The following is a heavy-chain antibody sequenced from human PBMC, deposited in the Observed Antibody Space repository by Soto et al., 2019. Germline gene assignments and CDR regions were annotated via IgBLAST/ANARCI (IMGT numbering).Heavy chain of an antibody. CDR2: INHSGST. CDR3: ARGSGSYYNWFDP. D-gene: IGHD1-26*01. J-gene: IGHJ5*02. V-gene: IGHV4-34*01. Sequence: QVQLQQWGAGLLKPSETLSLTCAVYGGSFSGYYWSWIRQPPGKGLEWIGEINHSGSTNYNPSLKSRVTISVDTSENQFSLKLSSVTAADTAVYYCARGSGSYYNWFDPWGQGTLVTVSS. CDR1: GGSFSGYY.